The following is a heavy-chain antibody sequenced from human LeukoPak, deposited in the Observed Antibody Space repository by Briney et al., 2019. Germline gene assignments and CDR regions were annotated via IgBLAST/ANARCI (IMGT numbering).Heavy chain of an antibody. V-gene: IGHV4-39*01. CDR2: IYYSGSP. J-gene: IGHJ4*02. CDR1: GGSISSYS. CDR3: ARPSSGSYSDVYFFDY. D-gene: IGHD1-26*01. Sequence: SETLSLTCTVSGGSISSYSWGWIRQPPGKGLEWIGSIYYSGSPYYSPSLKSRVTISVDTSKNQFSLKLSSVTAADTAVYYCARPSSGSYSDVYFFDYWGQGTLVTVSS.